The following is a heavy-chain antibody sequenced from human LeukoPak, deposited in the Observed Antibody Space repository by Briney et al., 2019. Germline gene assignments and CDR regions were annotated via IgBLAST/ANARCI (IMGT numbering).Heavy chain of an antibody. CDR1: GFTFTSYA. D-gene: IGHD2-2*01. Sequence: GGSLRLSCAASGFTFTSYAMSWVRQAPGKGLEWVSAITVSGDTTYYADSVKGRFTISRDRSKNTLSLQMNSLRAEDTAVYYCAKDRGYCSDTRCDGWYFDLWGRGTLVTVSS. CDR3: AKDRGYCSDTRCDGWYFDL. V-gene: IGHV3-23*01. CDR2: ITVSGDTT. J-gene: IGHJ2*01.